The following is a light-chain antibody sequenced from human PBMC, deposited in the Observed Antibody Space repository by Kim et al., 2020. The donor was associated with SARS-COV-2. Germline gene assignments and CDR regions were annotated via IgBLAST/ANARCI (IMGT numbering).Light chain of an antibody. CDR3: NSRDSSGNHLV. CDR1: SLRSYY. Sequence: ALGHTVRITCQGDSLRSYYTIWYQQKPGQAPVLVIYGKNNRPSGIPDRFSGSSSGNTAFLTITGAQAEDEADYYCNSRDSSGNHLVFGGGTQLTVL. J-gene: IGLJ2*01. V-gene: IGLV3-19*01. CDR2: GKN.